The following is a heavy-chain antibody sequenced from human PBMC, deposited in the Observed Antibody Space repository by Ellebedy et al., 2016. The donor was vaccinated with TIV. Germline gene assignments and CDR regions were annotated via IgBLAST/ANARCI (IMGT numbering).Heavy chain of an antibody. V-gene: IGHV1-69*06. Sequence: SVKVSCXASGGTFSSYAISWVRQAPGQGLEWMGGIIPIFGTANYAQKFQGRVTITADKSTSTAYMELSSLRSEDTAVYYCARTRIQLWLNTAGGPFDYWGQGTLVTVSS. J-gene: IGHJ4*02. CDR1: GGTFSSYA. CDR3: ARTRIQLWLNTAGGPFDY. CDR2: IIPIFGTA. D-gene: IGHD5-18*01.